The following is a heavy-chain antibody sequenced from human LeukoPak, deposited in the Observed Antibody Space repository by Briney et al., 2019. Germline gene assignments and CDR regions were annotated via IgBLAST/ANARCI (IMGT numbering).Heavy chain of an antibody. V-gene: IGHV1-8*03. CDR2: MNPNSRNT. J-gene: IGHJ3*02. Sequence: GASVKVSCKASGYTFTSYDINWVRQATGQGLEWMGWMNPNSRNTGYAQKFQGRVTITRNTSISTAYMELSSLRSEDTAVYYRASSRTNYCGGDCPSDAFGIWGQGTMVTVSS. CDR3: ASSRTNYCGGDCPSDAFGI. D-gene: IGHD2-21*01. CDR1: GYTFTSYD.